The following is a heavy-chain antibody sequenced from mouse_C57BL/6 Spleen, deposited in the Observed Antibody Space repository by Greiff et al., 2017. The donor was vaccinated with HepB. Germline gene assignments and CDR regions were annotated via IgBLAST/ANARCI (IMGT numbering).Heavy chain of an antibody. Sequence: QVQLQQPGAELVMPGASVKLSCKASGYTFTSYWMHWVKQRPGQGLEWIGEIDPSDSYTNYNQKFKGKSTLTVDKSSSTAYMQLSSLTSEDSAVYYCARGIHYGTSWFAYWGQGTLVTVSA. CDR2: IDPSDSYT. J-gene: IGHJ3*01. D-gene: IGHD2-1*01. CDR3: ARGIHYGTSWFAY. CDR1: GYTFTSYW. V-gene: IGHV1-69*01.